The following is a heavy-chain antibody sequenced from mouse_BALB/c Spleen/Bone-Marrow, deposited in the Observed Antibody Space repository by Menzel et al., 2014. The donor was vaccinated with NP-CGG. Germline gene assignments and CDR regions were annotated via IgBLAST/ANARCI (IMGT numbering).Heavy chain of an antibody. V-gene: IGHV1-87*01. Sequence: VKLQESGAELARPGASVKLSCKASGYTFXSYWMQWVKQRPGQGLEWIGAIYPGDGDTRYTQKFKGKATLTADKSSSTAYMQLSSLASEDSAVYYCARGFPFDYWGQGTALTVSS. CDR3: ARGFPFDY. J-gene: IGHJ2*01. CDR1: GYTFXSYW. CDR2: IYPGDGDT.